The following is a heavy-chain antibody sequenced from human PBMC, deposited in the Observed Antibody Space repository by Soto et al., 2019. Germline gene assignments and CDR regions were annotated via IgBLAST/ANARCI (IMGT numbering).Heavy chain of an antibody. CDR2: IKYSGTT. CDR3: ARQGFTGSYYDVFDI. D-gene: IGHD1-26*01. Sequence: SETLSLTCTVSGGSISSSRCHWGWIRQPPGKGLEWIASIKYSGTTFYNPSLKSRVTLSVDTSKNQFALQLSSVTAAEAAVYCCARQGFTGSYYDVFDIWGQGTRVT. CDR1: GGSISSSRCH. J-gene: IGHJ3*02. V-gene: IGHV4-39*01.